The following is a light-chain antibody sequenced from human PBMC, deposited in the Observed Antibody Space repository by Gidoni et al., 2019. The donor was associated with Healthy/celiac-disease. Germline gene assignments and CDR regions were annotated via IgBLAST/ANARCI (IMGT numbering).Light chain of an antibody. V-gene: IGKV3-15*01. J-gene: IGKJ1*01. CDR1: QSVSSN. CDR3: QQYNNWPLA. Sequence: ELVITQSPATLSVSPGERATLSCRASQSVSSNLAWYQQKPGQAPRILIYGASTRATGIPARFSGSGSGTEFTLTISSLQSEDFAVYYCQQYNNWPLALGQGTKVEIK. CDR2: GAS.